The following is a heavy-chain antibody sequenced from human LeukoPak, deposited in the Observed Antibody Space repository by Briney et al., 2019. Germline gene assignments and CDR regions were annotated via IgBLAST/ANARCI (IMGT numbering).Heavy chain of an antibody. D-gene: IGHD3-9*01. CDR3: ARGYYDILTGYSYYFDY. CDR2: ISAYNGNT. CDR1: GYTFTSYG. J-gene: IGHJ4*02. Sequence: GASVKVSCKASGYTFTSYGISWVRQAPGLGLEWMGWISAYNGNTNYAQKLQGRVTMTTDTSTSTAYMELRSLRSDDTAVYYCARGYYDILTGYSYYFDYWGQGTLVTVSS. V-gene: IGHV1-18*04.